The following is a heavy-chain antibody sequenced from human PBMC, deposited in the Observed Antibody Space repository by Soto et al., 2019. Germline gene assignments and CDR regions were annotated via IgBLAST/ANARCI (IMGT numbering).Heavy chain of an antibody. D-gene: IGHD2-15*01. CDR3: AREHGGYSPFDY. CDR1: GGTFSSYA. Sequence: QVQLVQSGAEVKKPGSSVKVSCKASGGTFSSYAISWVRQAPGQGLEWMGGIIPIFGTANYAQKFQGRVTLXAXXSTSTAYMELSSLRSEDTAVYYCAREHGGYSPFDYWGQGTLVTVSS. J-gene: IGHJ4*02. CDR2: IIPIFGTA. V-gene: IGHV1-69*12.